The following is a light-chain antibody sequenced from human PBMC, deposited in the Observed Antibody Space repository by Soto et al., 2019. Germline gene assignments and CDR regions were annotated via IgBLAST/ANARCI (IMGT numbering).Light chain of an antibody. CDR1: QSLSSSY. CDR3: QQYGSSPQT. Sequence: EIVLTQSPGTLSLSPGERATLSCTASQSLSSSYLAWYQQKPGQAPRLLIYGASGRATGIPDRFSGGGSGADFALTISRLEPGDSAMYYFQQYGSSPQTFGQGTKVEIK. CDR2: GAS. V-gene: IGKV3-20*01. J-gene: IGKJ1*01.